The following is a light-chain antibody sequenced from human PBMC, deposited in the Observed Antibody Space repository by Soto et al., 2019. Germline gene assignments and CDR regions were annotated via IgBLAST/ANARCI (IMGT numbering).Light chain of an antibody. CDR3: LQYNSYPRT. J-gene: IGKJ5*01. V-gene: IGKV1-16*02. Sequence: DIQMTQSPSSLSASVGDRVTITCRASQDISNSLSWIQQKPGKAPKSLIFGASRLQSGVPSKFSGSGSGTDFTLTISSLQPEDFATYYCLQYNSYPRTFGPGTRLEIK. CDR1: QDISNS. CDR2: GAS.